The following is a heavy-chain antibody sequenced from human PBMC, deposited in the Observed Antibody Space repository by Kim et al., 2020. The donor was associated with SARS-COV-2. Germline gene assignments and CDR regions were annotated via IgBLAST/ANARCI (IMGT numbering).Heavy chain of an antibody. J-gene: IGHJ4*02. CDR2: IPYDGNKE. Sequence: GGSLRLSCAASGFTFRSYGMHCVRQAPGKGLAWVSVIPYDGNKEYYADSVKGRFSISRDNSKNTLYLQMNSLRAEDTAVYYCATSRYYYDSNGFYPYYFDSWGQRTLVTVS. CDR3: ATSRYYYDSNGFYPYYFDS. D-gene: IGHD3-22*01. CDR1: GFTFRSYG. V-gene: IGHV3-30*03.